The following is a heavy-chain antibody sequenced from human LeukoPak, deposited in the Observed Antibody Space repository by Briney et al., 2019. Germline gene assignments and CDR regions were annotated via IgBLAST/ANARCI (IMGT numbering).Heavy chain of an antibody. J-gene: IGHJ4*02. CDR3: AKGRITMVRGVIGY. CDR1: GSTFSSYG. CDR2: ISYDGSNK. V-gene: IGHV3-30*18. D-gene: IGHD3-10*01. Sequence: PGGSLRLSCAAPGSTFSSYGMHWVRQAPGKGLEWVAVISYDGSNKYYADSVKGRFTISRDNSKNTLYLQMNSLRAEDTAVYYCAKGRITMVRGVIGYWGQGTLVTVSS.